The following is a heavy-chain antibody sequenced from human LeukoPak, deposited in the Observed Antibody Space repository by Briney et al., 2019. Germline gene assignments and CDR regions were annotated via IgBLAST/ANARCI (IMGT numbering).Heavy chain of an antibody. CDR1: GGSISSSNW. CDR2: IYHSGST. V-gene: IGHV4-4*02. D-gene: IGHD6-19*01. J-gene: IGHJ4*02. Sequence: SETLSLTCAVSGGSISSSNWWSWVRQPPGKGLEWIGEIYHSGSTNYNSSLKSRVTISVDKSKNQFSLKLSSVTAADTAVYYCARDLGSGWYRGYFDYWGQGTLVTVSS. CDR3: ARDLGSGWYRGYFDY.